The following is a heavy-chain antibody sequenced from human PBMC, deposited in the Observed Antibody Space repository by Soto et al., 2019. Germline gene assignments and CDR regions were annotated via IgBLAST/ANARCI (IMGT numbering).Heavy chain of an antibody. V-gene: IGHV5-51*01. Sequence: GESLKISCKGSGYSFTTHWVGWVRQMPGKGLEWMGIIYPGDSDARYSPSFQGQVTISVGESITTAFLQWSSLKASDSAMYYCARSQFDYVWGTSGYFDSWGQGTLVTVSS. CDR1: GYSFTTHW. CDR3: ARSQFDYVWGTSGYFDS. D-gene: IGHD3-16*01. J-gene: IGHJ4*02. CDR2: IYPGDSDA.